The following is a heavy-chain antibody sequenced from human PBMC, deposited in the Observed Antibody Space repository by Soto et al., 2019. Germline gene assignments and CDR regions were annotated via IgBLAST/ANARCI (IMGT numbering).Heavy chain of an antibody. V-gene: IGHV3-9*01. CDR3: AKDMWEGVNDYYYMDV. Sequence: GGSLRLSCAASGFTFDDYAMHWVRQAPGKGLEWVSGISWNSGSIGYADSVKGRFTISRDNAKNSLYLQMNSLRAEDTALYYCAKDMWEGVNDYYYMDVWGKGTTVTVSS. CDR2: ISWNSGSI. D-gene: IGHD1-26*01. J-gene: IGHJ6*03. CDR1: GFTFDDYA.